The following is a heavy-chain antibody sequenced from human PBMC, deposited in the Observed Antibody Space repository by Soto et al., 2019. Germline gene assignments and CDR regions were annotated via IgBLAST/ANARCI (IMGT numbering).Heavy chain of an antibody. V-gene: IGHV1-46*03. CDR1: GYTFTSYY. CDR3: ARDQGEWRFAY. D-gene: IGHD3-16*01. CDR2: INPSGGST. J-gene: IGHJ4*02. Sequence: HVQLVQSGAEVKKPGASVKVSCKASGYTFTSYYMHWVRQAPGQGLQWMGIINPSGGSTSYAQKFQGRVTMTRDTSTSTVYMELSSLRSEDTAVYYCARDQGEWRFAYWGQGTLVTVSS.